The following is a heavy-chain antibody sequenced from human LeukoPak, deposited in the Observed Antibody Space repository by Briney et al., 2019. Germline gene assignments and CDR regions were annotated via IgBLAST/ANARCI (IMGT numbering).Heavy chain of an antibody. J-gene: IGHJ6*04. CDR1: GFTFSDYW. D-gene: IGHD3-10*02. CDR2: INTDGSST. CDR3: AELGITMIGGV. Sequence: GGSLRLSCAASGFTFSDYWMHWVRQAPGKGLVWVSRINTDGSSTNYADSVKGRFTISRDNAKNSLYLQMNSLRAEDTAVYYCAELGITMIGGVWGKGTTVTISS. V-gene: IGHV3-74*01.